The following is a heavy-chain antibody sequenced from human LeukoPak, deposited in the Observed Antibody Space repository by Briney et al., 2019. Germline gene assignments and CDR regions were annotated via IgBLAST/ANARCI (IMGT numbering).Heavy chain of an antibody. V-gene: IGHV3-21*01. CDR1: GFTFSSYT. J-gene: IGHJ5*02. CDR3: ATIAARGGENWFDP. D-gene: IGHD6-6*01. CDR2: ISSSSSYI. Sequence: PGGSLRLSCAASGFTFSSYTMNWVRQAPGKGLEWVSSISSSSSYIYYADSVKGRFTISRDNAKNSLYLQMNSLRAEDTAVYYCATIAARGGENWFDPWGQGTLVTVSS.